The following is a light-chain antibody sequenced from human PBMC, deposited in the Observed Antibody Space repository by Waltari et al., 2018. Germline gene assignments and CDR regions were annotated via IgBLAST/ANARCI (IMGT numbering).Light chain of an antibody. J-gene: IGKJ4*01. CDR1: QSVSSY. Sequence: EIVLTQSPATLSLSPGERATLSCRASQSVSSYVAWYQHKPGQAPRLLIYDASNRATGIPAMFSGSGSGTDFTLTISSLEPEDFAVYYCQQRSNWPLTFGGGTKVEIK. CDR2: DAS. V-gene: IGKV3-11*01. CDR3: QQRSNWPLT.